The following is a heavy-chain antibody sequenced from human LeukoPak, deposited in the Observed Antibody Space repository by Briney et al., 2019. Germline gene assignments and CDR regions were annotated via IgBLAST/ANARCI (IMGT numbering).Heavy chain of an antibody. Sequence: SGGSLRLSCAASGFTFSTYGMHWVRQAPGKGLEWVAVIPYDGSNKYYADSVKGRFTISRENSKNTLHLQMNSLRAEDTAVYYCAKDHYYYGSGIYFMHYFDYWGQGTLVTVSS. CDR1: GFTFSTYG. CDR3: AKDHYYYGSGIYFMHYFDY. V-gene: IGHV3-30*18. CDR2: IPYDGSNK. J-gene: IGHJ4*02. D-gene: IGHD3-10*01.